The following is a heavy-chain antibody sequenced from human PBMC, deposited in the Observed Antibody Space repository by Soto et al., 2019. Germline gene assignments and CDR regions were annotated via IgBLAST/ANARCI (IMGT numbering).Heavy chain of an antibody. D-gene: IGHD1-26*01. CDR2: ISGSGGSA. J-gene: IGHJ4*01. CDR1: GFSFSNYA. Sequence: PGGSLRLSCVASGFSFSNYAMNWVRQAPGKGLEWVSGISGSGGSAFFAHSVRGRFTISRDNSKNTVFLQLNSVTPEDTAVYFCARGEQYSGRIFDYWGQGTLVTVSS. CDR3: ARGEQYSGRIFDY. V-gene: IGHV3-23*01.